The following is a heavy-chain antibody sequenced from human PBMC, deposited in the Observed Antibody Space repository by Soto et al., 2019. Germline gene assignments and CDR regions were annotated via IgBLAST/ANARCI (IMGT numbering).Heavy chain of an antibody. CDR3: AAEIADYADFNH. Sequence: QVQLVQSGPEVKKPGTSVIDSCKTSGFTFSKSSVQWIRQARRQRLEWIGWVVVGSDNTRYAQNFQDRVTITRDMSTSTSYMELSSLTSEDTAVYFCAAEIADYADFNHWGQGTPVTVSS. V-gene: IGHV1-58*01. J-gene: IGHJ5*02. CDR1: GFTFSKSS. CDR2: VVVGSDNT. D-gene: IGHD4-17*01.